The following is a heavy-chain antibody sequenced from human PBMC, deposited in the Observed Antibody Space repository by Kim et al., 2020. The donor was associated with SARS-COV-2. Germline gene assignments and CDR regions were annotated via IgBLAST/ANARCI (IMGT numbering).Heavy chain of an antibody. Sequence: GGSQRLSCAASGFTFSSYGMHWVRQAPGKGLEWVAVISYDGSNKYYADSVKGRFTISRDNSKNTLYLQMNSLRAEDTAVYYCAKEGDFWSGSDAFDIWGQGTMVTVSS. J-gene: IGHJ3*02. V-gene: IGHV3-30*18. CDR2: ISYDGSNK. D-gene: IGHD3-3*01. CDR1: GFTFSSYG. CDR3: AKEGDFWSGSDAFDI.